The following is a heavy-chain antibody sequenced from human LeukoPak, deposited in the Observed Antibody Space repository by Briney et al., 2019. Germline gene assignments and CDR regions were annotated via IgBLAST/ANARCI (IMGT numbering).Heavy chain of an antibody. CDR1: GGSLSSYY. CDR2: MYYSGIT. D-gene: IGHD2-21*02. Sequence: PETLSLTCTVSGGSLSSYYWSWIRQPPGKGLKWIGYMYYSGITNYNPSLKSRVTISVDTSKNQFSLQLSSVTAADTAVFYCAREGLLCGGDCYRDAFDIWGQGTMVTVSS. CDR3: AREGLLCGGDCYRDAFDI. V-gene: IGHV4-59*01. J-gene: IGHJ3*02.